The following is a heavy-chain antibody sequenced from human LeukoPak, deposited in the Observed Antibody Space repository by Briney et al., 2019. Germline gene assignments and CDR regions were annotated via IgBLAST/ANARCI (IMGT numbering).Heavy chain of an antibody. CDR2: ISAYNGNT. CDR3: ARVRLAYYYDSSGYSDY. CDR1: GYTFTSYG. J-gene: IGHJ4*02. D-gene: IGHD3-22*01. V-gene: IGHV1-18*01. Sequence: ASVKVSCKASGYTFTSYGISWMRQAPGQGLEWMGWISAYNGNTNYAQKLQGRVTMTTDTSTSTAYMELRSLRSDDTAVYYCARVRLAYYYDSSGYSDYWGQGTLVTVSS.